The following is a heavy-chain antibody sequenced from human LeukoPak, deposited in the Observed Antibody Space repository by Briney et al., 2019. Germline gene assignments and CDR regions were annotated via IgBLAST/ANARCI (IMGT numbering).Heavy chain of an antibody. CDR2: INHSGST. CDR3: ARGRRFGITGASRNYFDY. J-gene: IGHJ4*02. V-gene: IGHV4-34*01. CDR1: GGSFSGYY. D-gene: IGHD1-20*01. Sequence: SETLSLTCAVYGGSFSGYYWSWIRQPPGKGLEWIGEINHSGSTNYNPSLKSRVTISVDTSKNQFSLKLSSVTAADTAVYYCARGRRFGITGASRNYFDYWGQGTLVTVSS.